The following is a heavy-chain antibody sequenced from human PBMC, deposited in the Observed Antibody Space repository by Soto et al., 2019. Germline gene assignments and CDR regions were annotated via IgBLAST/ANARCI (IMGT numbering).Heavy chain of an antibody. V-gene: IGHV3-23*01. J-gene: IGHJ5*02. CDR3: TKGAYGDYVGFDP. Sequence: EVQLLESGGGLVQPGGSLRLSCAASGFTFSNNAMSWVRQAPGKGLDWVSTITGSGVTTYYADSVKGRFTISRDNSKNTLYLEMNSLRVEDTAVYYCTKGAYGDYVGFDPWGQGTLVTVSS. D-gene: IGHD4-17*01. CDR2: ITGSGVTT. CDR1: GFTFSNNA.